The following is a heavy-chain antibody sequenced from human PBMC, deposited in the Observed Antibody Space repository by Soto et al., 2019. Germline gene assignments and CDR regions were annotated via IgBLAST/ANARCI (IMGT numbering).Heavy chain of an antibody. CDR3: ARHGGDYHFPFDS. J-gene: IGHJ4*02. Sequence: QLQLQESGPGLVKPSETLSLTCTVSGGSISSSSYYWGWIRQPPGKGLEWIGSIYYSGSTYYNPSLNSRVTLSADTSTNQFSLTLSSVTAADTAVYFCARHGGDYHFPFDSWGQGTLVTVSS. D-gene: IGHD3-3*01. V-gene: IGHV4-39*01. CDR1: GGSISSSSYY. CDR2: IYYSGST.